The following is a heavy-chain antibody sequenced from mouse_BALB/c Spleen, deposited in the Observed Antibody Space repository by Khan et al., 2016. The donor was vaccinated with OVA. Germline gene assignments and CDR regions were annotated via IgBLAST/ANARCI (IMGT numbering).Heavy chain of an antibody. J-gene: IGHJ3*01. CDR3: ARRENLMTWFAY. Sequence: QVQLKESGPGLVQPSQSLSITCTVSGFSLTNFGVHWVRQSPGKGLEWLGVIWSGGSTDYIAAFKSRLSISKDNSKSQASFKMKSLQPNAIATYYGARRENLMTWFAYWGQGTLVTVSA. CDR2: IWSGGST. V-gene: IGHV2-2*02. CDR1: GFSLTNFG.